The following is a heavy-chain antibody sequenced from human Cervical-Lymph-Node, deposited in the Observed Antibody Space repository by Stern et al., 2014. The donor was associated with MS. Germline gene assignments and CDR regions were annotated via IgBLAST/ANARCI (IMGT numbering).Heavy chain of an antibody. CDR3: AKQYFDSSGYSYYYGMDV. CDR2: ISGSGGSI. J-gene: IGHJ6*02. V-gene: IGHV3-23*04. Sequence: EVQLVESGGDLVQPGGSLRLSCAASGFTFNKYAMNWVCQAPGKGLEWVSTISGSGGSIYYADSVKGRFTISRDNSENTLYLQMHSLRAEDTAIYYCAKQYFDSSGYSYYYGMDVWGQGTTVTVSS. D-gene: IGHD3-22*01. CDR1: GFTFNKYA.